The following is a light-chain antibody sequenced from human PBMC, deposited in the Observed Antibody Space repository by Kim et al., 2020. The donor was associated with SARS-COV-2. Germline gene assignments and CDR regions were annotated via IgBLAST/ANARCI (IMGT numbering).Light chain of an antibody. CDR2: SNN. Sequence: QAVVTQPPSASGTPGQRVTISCSGSSSNIGSNNVNWYQQLPGTAPRLLIYSNNERPSGVPDRFSGSRSGTSASLAISGLQSEDEADYYCAAWDDGLNGVLFGGGTQLTVL. CDR1: SSNIGSNN. V-gene: IGLV1-44*01. J-gene: IGLJ2*01. CDR3: AAWDDGLNGVL.